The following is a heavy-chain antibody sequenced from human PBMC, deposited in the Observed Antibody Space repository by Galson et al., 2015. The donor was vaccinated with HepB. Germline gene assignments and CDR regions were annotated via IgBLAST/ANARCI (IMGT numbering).Heavy chain of an antibody. V-gene: IGHV3-33*06. CDR2: ISSDGSNK. Sequence: SLRLSCAASRFTFSSYGMHWVRQAPGKGLEWVAVISSDGSNKYYVDTVKGRFTISRDNSKNTLFLQMNSLRAEDTAVYYCAKNYYMDVWGKGTTVTVSS. J-gene: IGHJ6*03. CDR1: RFTFSSYG. CDR3: AKNYYMDV.